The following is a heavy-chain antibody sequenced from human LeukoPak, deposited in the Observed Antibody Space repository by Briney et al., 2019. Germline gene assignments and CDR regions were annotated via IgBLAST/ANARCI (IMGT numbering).Heavy chain of an antibody. Sequence: SETLSLTCAVYGGSFSGYYWSCIRQPPGKGLEWIGEINHSGSTNYNPSLKSRVTISVDTSKNQFSLKLSSVTAADTAVYYCARGLLYNWFDPWGQGTLVTVSS. CDR1: GGSFSGYY. CDR3: ARGLLYNWFDP. J-gene: IGHJ5*02. V-gene: IGHV4-34*01. CDR2: INHSGST.